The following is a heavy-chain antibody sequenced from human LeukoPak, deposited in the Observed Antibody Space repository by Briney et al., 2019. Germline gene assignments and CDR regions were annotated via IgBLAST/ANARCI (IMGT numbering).Heavy chain of an antibody. CDR3: AKVPYYDFWSGYYTPPKKYFDY. D-gene: IGHD3-3*01. CDR1: GLTFSSYA. J-gene: IGHJ4*02. Sequence: GGSLRLSCAASGLTFSSYAMSWVRQAPGKGLEWVSAISGSGGSTYYADSVKGRFTISRDNSKNTLYLQMNSLRAEDTAVYYCAKVPYYDFWSGYYTPPKKYFDYWGQGTLVTVSS. V-gene: IGHV3-23*01. CDR2: ISGSGGST.